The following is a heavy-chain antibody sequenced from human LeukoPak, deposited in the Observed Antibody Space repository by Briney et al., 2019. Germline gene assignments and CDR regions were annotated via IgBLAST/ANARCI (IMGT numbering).Heavy chain of an antibody. CDR1: GFTFSSYG. D-gene: IGHD4-17*01. CDR3: ARDKGSYGDYFNY. V-gene: IGHV3-33*01. J-gene: IGHJ4*02. CDR2: IWYDGSNK. Sequence: GRSLRLSCAASGFTFSSYGMHWVRQAPGKGLEWVAAIWYDGSNKYYADSVKGRFTISRDNSKNTLYLQMNSLRAEDTAVYYCARDKGSYGDYFNYWGQGTLVTVSS.